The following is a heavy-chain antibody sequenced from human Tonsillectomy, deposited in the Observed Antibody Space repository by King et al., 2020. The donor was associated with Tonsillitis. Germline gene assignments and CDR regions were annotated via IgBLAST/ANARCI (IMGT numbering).Heavy chain of an antibody. Sequence: VQLVESGGGLVQPGGSLRLSCAASGFTVSSSYMNWVRQAPGKGLEWVSVIYRGGSTYYADSVKGRFTISRDNSKNTLYLQMNSLRVEDTAVYYCARDRFRHYDSLTGYSNVGGFDPWGQGTLVTVSS. CDR2: IYRGGST. J-gene: IGHJ5*02. CDR1: GFTVSSSY. D-gene: IGHD3-9*01. V-gene: IGHV3-66*01. CDR3: ARDRFRHYDSLTGYSNVGGFDP.